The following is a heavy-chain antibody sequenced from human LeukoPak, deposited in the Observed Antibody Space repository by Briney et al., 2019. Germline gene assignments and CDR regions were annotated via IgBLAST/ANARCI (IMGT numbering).Heavy chain of an antibody. CDR3: ATERAASGSDAFDI. J-gene: IGHJ3*02. Sequence: PSETLSLTCAVYGGSFGGYYWSWIRQPPGKGLEWIGEINHSGSTNYNPSLKSRVTISVDTSKNQFSLKLSSVTAADTAVYYCATERAASGSDAFDIWGQGTMVTVSS. V-gene: IGHV4-34*01. CDR1: GGSFGGYY. CDR2: INHSGST. D-gene: IGHD2-15*01.